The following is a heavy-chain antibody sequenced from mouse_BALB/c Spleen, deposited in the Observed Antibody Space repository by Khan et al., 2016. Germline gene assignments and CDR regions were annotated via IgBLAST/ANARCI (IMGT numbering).Heavy chain of an antibody. CDR1: GFTFNTYA. Sequence: EVQLQESGGGLVQPKGSLKLSCAASGFTFNTYAMNWVRQAPGKGLEWVARIRSKSNNYATYYADSVKDRFTISRDDSQSMLYLQMNNLKTEDTAMYYCVTAPMDYWGQGTSVTVSS. CDR2: IRSKSNNYAT. CDR3: VTAPMDY. V-gene: IGHV10-1*02. J-gene: IGHJ4*01.